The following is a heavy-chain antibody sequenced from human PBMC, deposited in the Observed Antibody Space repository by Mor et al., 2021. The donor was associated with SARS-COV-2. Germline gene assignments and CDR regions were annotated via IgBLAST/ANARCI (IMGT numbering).Heavy chain of an antibody. D-gene: IGHD5-18*01. V-gene: IGHV3-11*06. J-gene: IGHJ4*02. CDR3: VRANRGYSWHFDF. Sequence: TISRDDAKNSLYLQMNSLRAEDTAVYYCVRANRGYSWHFDFWGQGTLVTVAS.